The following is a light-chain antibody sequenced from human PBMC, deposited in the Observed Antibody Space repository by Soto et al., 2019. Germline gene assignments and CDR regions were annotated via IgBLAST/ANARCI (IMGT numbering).Light chain of an antibody. V-gene: IGKV3-11*01. CDR3: QQRSNWPPALS. CDR1: QSVNNF. CDR2: DAS. Sequence: EVVLTQSPAALSLSPWDIATLSCRASQSVNNFLAWYQQKPGQTPRLLIYDASKRATGIPGRFSGSGSGTDFTLTISSLEPEDFAVYYCQQRSNWPPALSFGGGTKVDIK. J-gene: IGKJ4*01.